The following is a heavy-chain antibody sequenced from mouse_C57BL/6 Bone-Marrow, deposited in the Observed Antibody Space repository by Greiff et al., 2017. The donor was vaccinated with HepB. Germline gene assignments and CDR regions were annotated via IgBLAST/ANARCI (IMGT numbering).Heavy chain of an antibody. J-gene: IGHJ3*01. D-gene: IGHD3-2*02. CDR1: GFTFSSYA. V-gene: IGHV5-4*01. CDR3: ARDSSD. CDR2: ISDGGSYT. Sequence: EVMLVESGGGLVKPGGSLKLSCAASGFTFSSYAMSWVRQTPEKRLAWVATISDGGSYTYYPDNVKGRFTISRDNAKNNLYLQMSHLKSEDTAMYYCARDSSDWGQGTLVTVSA.